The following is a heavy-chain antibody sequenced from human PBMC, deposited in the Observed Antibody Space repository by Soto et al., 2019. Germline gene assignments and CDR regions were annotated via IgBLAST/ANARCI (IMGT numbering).Heavy chain of an antibody. J-gene: IGHJ4*02. Sequence: EVQLLESGGGLVQPGGSLRLSCAASGFTFSAHYMDWVRQAPGKGLEWVGRIKNKANSYTTEYAASVEGRFTISREDSQNSLYLQMNSLKTEDTAVYYCARVSLVGPSGGRYFDYWGQGSQVAVSS. CDR1: GFTFSAHY. V-gene: IGHV3-72*01. CDR3: ARVSLVGPSGGRYFDY. D-gene: IGHD1-26*01. CDR2: IKNKANSYTT.